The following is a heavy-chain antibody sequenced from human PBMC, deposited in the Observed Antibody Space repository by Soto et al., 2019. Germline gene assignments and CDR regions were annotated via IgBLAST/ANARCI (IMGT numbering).Heavy chain of an antibody. CDR2: IHQGGSET. Sequence: EVRLVESGGGLVQPGGSLRLSCAASGFPFSSHWMSWVRQAPGKGLEWLGNIHQGGSETHFADSVRGRFTISRDNAKNSLFLQLNSLRAEDTAVYYCAQAMAYAFHIWGQGTVATVSS. J-gene: IGHJ3*02. D-gene: IGHD5-18*01. CDR1: GFPFSSHW. V-gene: IGHV3-7*01. CDR3: AQAMAYAFHI.